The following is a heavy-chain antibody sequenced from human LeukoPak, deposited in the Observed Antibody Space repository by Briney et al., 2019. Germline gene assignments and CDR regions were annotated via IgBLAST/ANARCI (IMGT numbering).Heavy chain of an antibody. V-gene: IGHV4-4*07. Sequence: SETLSLTCTVSGVSISSYYWSWIRQPAGKGLEWIGRIHTSGSTNYNPSLKSRVTMSVDTSKNQFSLKLSSVTAADTAVYYCARSGYYYDSSGYYYFDYWGQGTLVTVSS. CDR2: IHTSGST. J-gene: IGHJ4*02. CDR1: GVSISSYY. D-gene: IGHD3-22*01. CDR3: ARSGYYYDSSGYYYFDY.